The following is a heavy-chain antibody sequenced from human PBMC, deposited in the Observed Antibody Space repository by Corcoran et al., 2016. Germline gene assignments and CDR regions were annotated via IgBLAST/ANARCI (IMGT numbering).Heavy chain of an antibody. CDR2: IKSKADGETI. CDR1: GFTFSNAW. CDR3: TSYGPRVSGGQYYFEY. D-gene: IGHD4-17*01. V-gene: IGHV3-15*07. Sequence: EVQLVESGGDLVKPGGSLGLSCAASGFTFSNAWMNWVRQAPGKGLEWVGRIKSKADGETIEYAAPVKGRFTISRDDSKNTLYLQMNSLKTEDTAVYYCTSYGPRVSGGQYYFEYWGQGTLVTVSS. J-gene: IGHJ4*02.